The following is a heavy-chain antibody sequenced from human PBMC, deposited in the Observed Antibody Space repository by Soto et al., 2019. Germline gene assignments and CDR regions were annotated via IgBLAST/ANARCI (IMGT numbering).Heavy chain of an antibody. V-gene: IGHV1-3*01. Sequence: GASVKVSCKASGYTFTNYAMHWVRQAPGQRLEWMGWINAGNGNTKYSQKYQGRVTITSDTSSSTAYMEVNSLRAEDTAVYYCARDRAAAGNVWGQGTTVTVSS. J-gene: IGHJ6*02. CDR1: GYTFTNYA. CDR2: INAGNGNT. CDR3: ARDRAAAGNV. D-gene: IGHD6-13*01.